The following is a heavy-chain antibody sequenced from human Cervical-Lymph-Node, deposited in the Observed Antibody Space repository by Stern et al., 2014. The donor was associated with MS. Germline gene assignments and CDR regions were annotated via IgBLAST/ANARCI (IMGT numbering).Heavy chain of an antibody. D-gene: IGHD4-17*01. CDR1: GDTFASYP. CDR3: ANPLPYAN. J-gene: IGHJ1*01. Sequence: QVQLQQSGAEVKKPGASVKVSCKASGDTFASYPIHWLRQAPGQGPVWMGIVDPTHGRTTYAQTFQGRVTMTRDTSTRTVYMELSSLRAEDTAMYFCANPLPYANWGQGTRVTVSS. V-gene: IGHV1-46*03. CDR2: VDPTHGRT.